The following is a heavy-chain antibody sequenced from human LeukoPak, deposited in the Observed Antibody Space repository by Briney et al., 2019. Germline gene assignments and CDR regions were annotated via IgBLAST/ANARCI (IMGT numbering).Heavy chain of an antibody. J-gene: IGHJ4*02. CDR2: ISSSGSTI. D-gene: IGHD5-12*01. Sequence: PGGSLRLSCAASGFTFSSYEMNWVRQAPGKGLEWVSYISSSGSTIYYADSVKGRFTISRDNAKNSLYLQMNSLRAEDTAVYYCARVSGYDSPFDYWAREPWSPSPQ. V-gene: IGHV3-48*03. CDR3: ARVSGYDSPFDY. CDR1: GFTFSSYE.